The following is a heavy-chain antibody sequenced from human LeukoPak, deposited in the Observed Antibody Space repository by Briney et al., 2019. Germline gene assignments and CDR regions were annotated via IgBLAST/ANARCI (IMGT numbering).Heavy chain of an antibody. V-gene: IGHV4-4*02. CDR2: VFHDGSP. D-gene: IGHD5/OR15-5a*01. CDR3: ARDPNIVSAVTLRAFDI. CDR1: GGSISSSSW. J-gene: IGHJ3*02. Sequence: SETLSLTCAVSGGSISSSSWWSWVRQSPGKGLEWIGDVFHDGSPNYNPSFRGRVTILVDKSKNQFSLNLGSLTAADTAMYYCARDPNIVSAVTLRAFDIWGQGTMVSVSS.